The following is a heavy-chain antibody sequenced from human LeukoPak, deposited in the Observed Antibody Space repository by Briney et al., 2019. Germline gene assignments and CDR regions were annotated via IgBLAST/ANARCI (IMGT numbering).Heavy chain of an antibody. CDR1: GGSISSYY. CDR3: ARARYGYYDSSGYCDY. V-gene: IGHV4-59*01. J-gene: IGHJ4*02. D-gene: IGHD3-22*01. CDR2: IYYSGST. Sequence: KPSETLSLTCTVSGGSISSYYWSWIRQPPGKGLEWIGYIYYSGSTNYNPSLKSRVTISVDTSKNQFSLKLSSVHAADTAVYYCARARYGYYDSSGYCDYWGQGTLVTVSS.